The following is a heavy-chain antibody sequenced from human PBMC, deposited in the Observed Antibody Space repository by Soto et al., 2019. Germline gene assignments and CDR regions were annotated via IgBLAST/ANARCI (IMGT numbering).Heavy chain of an antibody. D-gene: IGHD3-10*01. Sequence: PGGSLRLSCAAAGFTFSSYSMSWVRQAPGKGLEWVSLIIGSGGRTYYADSVKGRLTISRDNSKDTLYLHMNSLRAEDTAVYYCAKDSPGVPFDYWGRGTLVTSPQ. CDR1: GFTFSSYS. CDR2: IIGSGGRT. J-gene: IGHJ4*02. CDR3: AKDSPGVPFDY. V-gene: IGHV3-23*01.